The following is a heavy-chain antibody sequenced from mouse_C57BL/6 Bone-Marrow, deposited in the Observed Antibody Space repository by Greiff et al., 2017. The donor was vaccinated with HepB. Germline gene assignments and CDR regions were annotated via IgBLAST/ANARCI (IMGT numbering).Heavy chain of an antibody. Sequence: VKLMESGPELVKPGASVKISCKASGYAFSSSWMNRVKQRPGKGLEWIGRIYPGDGDTNYNGKFKGKATLTADKSSSTAYMQLSSLTSEDSAVYFCARFDSMDYWGQGTSVTVSS. V-gene: IGHV1-82*01. CDR3: ARFDSMDY. CDR1: GYAFSSSW. D-gene: IGHD2-4*01. CDR2: IYPGDGDT. J-gene: IGHJ4*01.